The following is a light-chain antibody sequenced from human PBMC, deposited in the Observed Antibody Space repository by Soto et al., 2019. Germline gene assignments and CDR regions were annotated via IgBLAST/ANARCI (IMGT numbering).Light chain of an antibody. V-gene: IGLV2-14*01. CDR3: SSYTSISSLGV. Sequence: QSVLTQPASVSGSPGQSITISCTGTGSDVGNYKYVSWYQQHPGKAPKLIIFEVSNRPSGVSDRFSGSKSGNTASLTISGLQAEDEADYYCSSYTSISSLGVFGTGTKGTVL. CDR1: GSDVGNYKY. J-gene: IGLJ1*01. CDR2: EVS.